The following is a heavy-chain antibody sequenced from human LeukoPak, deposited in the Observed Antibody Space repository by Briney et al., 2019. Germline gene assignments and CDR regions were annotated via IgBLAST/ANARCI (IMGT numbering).Heavy chain of an antibody. CDR3: AREGTYSGYDR. V-gene: IGHV3-21*01. Sequence: PGGSLRLSCAASGFTFSSYSMNWVRQAPGKGLEWVSSISSSSSYIYYVDSVKGRFTISRDNAKNSLYLQMNSLRAEDTAVYYCAREGTYSGYDRWGQGTLVTVSS. D-gene: IGHD5-12*01. CDR2: ISSSSSYI. J-gene: IGHJ4*02. CDR1: GFTFSSYS.